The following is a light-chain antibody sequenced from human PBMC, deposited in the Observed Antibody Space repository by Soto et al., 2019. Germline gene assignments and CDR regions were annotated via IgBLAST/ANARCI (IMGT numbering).Light chain of an antibody. CDR1: QRISSW. Sequence: DIQMTQSPSTLSASVGDIVTITCRASQRISSWLAWYQQKPEKAPKHLIYDAYSLESGVPSRFSGSGSGTEFTLTISSLQPDDFATYYCQQYNSYPCTFGQGTKLEI. J-gene: IGKJ2*02. CDR2: DAY. V-gene: IGKV1-5*01. CDR3: QQYNSYPCT.